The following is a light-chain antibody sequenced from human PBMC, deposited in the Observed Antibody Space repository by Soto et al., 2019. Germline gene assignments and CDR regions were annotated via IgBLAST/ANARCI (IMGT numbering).Light chain of an antibody. CDR3: QQSYSTPLT. CDR1: PAIASF. V-gene: IGKV1-39*01. Sequence: IQLTQSPSSLSASVGDRVTITCRASPAIASFLAWYQQKPGTAPKLLIYAASSLQSGVPSRFSGSGSGTDFTLTISSLQPEDFATYYCQQSYSTPLTFGGGTKVDIK. CDR2: AAS. J-gene: IGKJ4*01.